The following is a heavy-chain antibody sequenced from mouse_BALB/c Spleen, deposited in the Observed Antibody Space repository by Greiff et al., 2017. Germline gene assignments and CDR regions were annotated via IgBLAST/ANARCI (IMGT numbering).Heavy chain of an antibody. V-gene: IGHV1-9*01. D-gene: IGHD1-1*01. Sequence: VKLMESGAELMKPGASVKISCKATGYTFSSYWIEWVKQRPGHGLEWIGEILPGSGSTNYNEKFKGKATFTADTSSNTAYMQLSSLTSEDSAVYYCARGNPSYYYGSSYVGAMDYWGQGTSVTVSS. CDR3: ARGNPSYYYGSSYVGAMDY. J-gene: IGHJ4*01. CDR2: ILPGSGST. CDR1: GYTFSSYW.